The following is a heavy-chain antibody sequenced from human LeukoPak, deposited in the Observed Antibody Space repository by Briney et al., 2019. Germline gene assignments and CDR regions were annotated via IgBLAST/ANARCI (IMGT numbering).Heavy chain of an antibody. CDR1: GFSLSSYG. CDR2: TRYDGSNE. Sequence: GGSLRLSCAASGFSLSSYGMHWVRQAPGKGLEWVAFTRYDGSNEYYVDSVKGRSTISRDNSKNTLYLQMNSLRAEDTAVYYCAKLVGTTKFDYWGQGTLVTVSS. CDR3: AKLVGTTKFDY. V-gene: IGHV3-30*02. D-gene: IGHD1-26*01. J-gene: IGHJ4*02.